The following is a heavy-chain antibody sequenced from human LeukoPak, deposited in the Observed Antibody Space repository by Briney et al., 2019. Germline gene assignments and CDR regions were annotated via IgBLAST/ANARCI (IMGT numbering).Heavy chain of an antibody. CDR3: AREVGSSYDY. V-gene: IGHV1-2*04. Sequence: GASVKVSCGASGYTFTGYYIHWVRQAPGQGLEWMGWITPNSGGTNYAQKFQGWVTMTRDTSISTAYMELSRLRSDDTAVYYCAREVGSSYDYWGQGTLVTVSS. D-gene: IGHD6-13*01. CDR2: ITPNSGGT. J-gene: IGHJ4*02. CDR1: GYTFTGYY.